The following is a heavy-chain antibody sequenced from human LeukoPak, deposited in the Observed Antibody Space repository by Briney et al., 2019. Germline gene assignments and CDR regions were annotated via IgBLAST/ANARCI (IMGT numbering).Heavy chain of an antibody. CDR2: IYSDRST. Sequence: GGSLRLSCTASGFTISNNYMSWVRQAPGKGLEWVSIIYSDRSTYYPESAKGRFTITRDDSKNTLFLQMDSLRVEDTAIYYCARDSAFSSYSNWGQGALVTVSS. V-gene: IGHV3-53*01. D-gene: IGHD2-15*01. J-gene: IGHJ1*01. CDR1: GFTISNNY. CDR3: ARDSAFSSYSN.